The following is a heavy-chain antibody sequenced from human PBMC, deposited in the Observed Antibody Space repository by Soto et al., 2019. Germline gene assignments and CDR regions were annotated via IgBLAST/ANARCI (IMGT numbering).Heavy chain of an antibody. J-gene: IGHJ4*02. CDR2: INPTSGGT. CDR1: GYTFAAYY. D-gene: IGHD4-17*01. Sequence: ASVKVSCKTSGYTFAAYYIHWIRQAPGQGLEWMGWINPTSGGTVYAQNFQDRVTMTRDTSISTAYMELRRLNSDDTAVYYCARDPDYGDYWGYFFDSWGQGTPVTSPQ. CDR3: ARDPDYGDYWGYFFDS. V-gene: IGHV1-2*02.